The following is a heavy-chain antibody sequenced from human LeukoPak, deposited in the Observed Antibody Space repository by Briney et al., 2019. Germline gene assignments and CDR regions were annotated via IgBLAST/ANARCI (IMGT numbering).Heavy chain of an antibody. CDR2: IYYSGST. J-gene: IGHJ3*02. CDR3: ARVTVTTSFLRDAFDI. Sequence: PSETLSLTCTVSGGSTSSYYWSWIRQPPGKGLEWIGYIYYSGSTNYNPSLKSRVTISVDTSKNQFSLKLSSVTAADTAVYYCARVTVTTSFLRDAFDIWGQGTMVTVSS. D-gene: IGHD4-17*01. V-gene: IGHV4-59*01. CDR1: GGSTSSYY.